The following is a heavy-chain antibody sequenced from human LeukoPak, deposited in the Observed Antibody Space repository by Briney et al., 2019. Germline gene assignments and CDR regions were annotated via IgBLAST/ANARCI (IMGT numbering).Heavy chain of an antibody. CDR1: GFIFSSYG. J-gene: IGHJ6*02. CDR3: AKDFDNAYYYYYGMDV. D-gene: IGHD1-14*01. V-gene: IGHV3-30*18. Sequence: GGSLRLSCGGSGFIFSSYGIHWVRQAPGKGLEWVAVISFDGADKYYADSVKGRFTISRDNSKSTVYLQMNSLRAEDMAVYYCAKDFDNAYYYYYGMDVWGQGTTVTVSS. CDR2: ISFDGADK.